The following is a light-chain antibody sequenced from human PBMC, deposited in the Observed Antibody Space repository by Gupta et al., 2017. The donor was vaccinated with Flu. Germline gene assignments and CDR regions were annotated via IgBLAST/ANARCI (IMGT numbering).Light chain of an antibody. Sequence: QSALTQPASVSGSPGQSITISCTGTSSDVGRYNYVSWYQHHPGKAPKLMIYEVNNRPSGISSRFSASKSGNTASLTISGLQAEDEADYYCSSYTSSSTWVFGGGISLTVL. CDR1: SSDVGRYNY. CDR2: EVN. V-gene: IGLV2-14*01. J-gene: IGLJ3*02. CDR3: SSYTSSSTWV.